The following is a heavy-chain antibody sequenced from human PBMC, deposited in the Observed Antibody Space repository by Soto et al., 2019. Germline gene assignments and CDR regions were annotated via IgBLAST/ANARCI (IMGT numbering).Heavy chain of an antibody. D-gene: IGHD7-27*01. J-gene: IGHJ4*02. CDR1: GGSLSSYY. CDR3: ARTGGQRNDY. CDR2: IYYSGST. Sequence: SETLSLTCVVSGGSLSSYYWSWIRQPPGKGLEWIGYIYYSGSTNYNPSLKSRVTISVDTSKNQFSLKLSSVTAAYTAVYYCARTGGQRNDYWRRGTRVMVSS. V-gene: IGHV4-59*01.